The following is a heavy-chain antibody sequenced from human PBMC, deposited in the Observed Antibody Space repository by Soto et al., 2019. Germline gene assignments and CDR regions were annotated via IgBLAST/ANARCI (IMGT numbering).Heavy chain of an antibody. D-gene: IGHD1-26*01. J-gene: IGHJ4*02. CDR2: IWYDGSNK. CDR3: ARVGEGWELHLPGFPPDY. CDR1: GFTFSSYG. V-gene: IGHV3-33*01. Sequence: QVQLVESGGGVVQPGRSLRLSCAASGFTFSSYGMHWVRQAPGKGLEWVAVIWYDGSNKYYADSVKGRFTISRDNSKNTLYLQMNSLRAEDTAVYYCARVGEGWELHLPGFPPDYWGQGTLVTVSS.